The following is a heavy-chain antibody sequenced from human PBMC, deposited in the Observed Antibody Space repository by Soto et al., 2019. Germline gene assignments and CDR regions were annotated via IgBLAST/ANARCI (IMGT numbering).Heavy chain of an antibody. CDR3: ARDPAPRSDSSGYEGYYFDY. CDR2: INWNGGST. CDR1: GFTFDDYG. V-gene: IGHV3-20*04. D-gene: IGHD3-22*01. Sequence: PGGSLRLSCAASGFTFDDYGMSWVRQAPGKGLEWVSGINWNGGSTGYADSVKGRFTISRDNAKNSLYLQMNSLRAEDTALYYCARDPAPRSDSSGYEGYYFDYWGQGTLVTVSS. J-gene: IGHJ4*02.